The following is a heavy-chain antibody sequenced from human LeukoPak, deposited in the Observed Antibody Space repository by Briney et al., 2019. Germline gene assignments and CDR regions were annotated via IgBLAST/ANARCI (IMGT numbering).Heavy chain of an antibody. V-gene: IGHV1-18*01. CDR2: ISAYNGNT. D-gene: IGHD5/OR15-5a*01. CDR1: GYTFTSYG. J-gene: IGHJ4*02. CDR3: ARAGVYVIPTIDFDY. Sequence: ASVKVSCKASGYTFTSYGISWVRQAPGQGLEWRGWISAYNGNTNSAQKLQGRVTMTTDTSTTTAYMELRSLRSDDTAVYYCARAGVYVIPTIDFDYWGQGTLVTVSS.